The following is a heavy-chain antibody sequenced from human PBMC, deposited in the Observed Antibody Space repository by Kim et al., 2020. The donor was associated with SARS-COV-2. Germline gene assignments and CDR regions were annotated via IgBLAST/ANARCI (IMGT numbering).Heavy chain of an antibody. CDR2: IYYSGST. Sequence: SETLSLTCTVSGGSISSYYWSWIRQPPGKGLEWIGYIYYSGSTNYNPSLKSRVTISVDTSKNQFSLKLSSVTAADTAVYYCARGGPGSSGYYYFVFDYWGQGTLVTVSS. J-gene: IGHJ4*02. CDR3: ARGGPGSSGYYYFVFDY. CDR1: GGSISSYY. V-gene: IGHV4-59*08. D-gene: IGHD3-22*01.